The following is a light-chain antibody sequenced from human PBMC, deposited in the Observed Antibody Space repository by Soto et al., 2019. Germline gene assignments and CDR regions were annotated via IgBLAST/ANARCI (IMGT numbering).Light chain of an antibody. J-gene: IGLJ2*01. V-gene: IGLV2-23*02. CDR1: SADVGTYNL. CDR2: EVN. Sequence: QSALTQPASVSGSPGQSITISRTGTSADVGTYNLVSWYQQHPGRAPKLIIFEVNKRPSGVSNRLSGSKSGNTASLAISGLQADDEADYHCCSYAGRSNVVCGGGTKLTVL. CDR3: CSYAGRSNVV.